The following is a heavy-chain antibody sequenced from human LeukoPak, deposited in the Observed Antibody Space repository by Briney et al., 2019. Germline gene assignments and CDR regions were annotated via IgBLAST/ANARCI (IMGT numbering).Heavy chain of an antibody. J-gene: IGHJ4*02. CDR1: GGSFSGYY. Sequence: SETLSLTCAVYGGSFSGYYWSWIRQPPGKGLEWIGEINHSGSTNYNPSLKSRVTISVDTSKNQFSLKLSSVTAADTAVYYCARDYYGTYGHDYWGQGTLVTVSS. V-gene: IGHV4-34*01. D-gene: IGHD3-10*01. CDR2: INHSGST. CDR3: ARDYYGTYGHDY.